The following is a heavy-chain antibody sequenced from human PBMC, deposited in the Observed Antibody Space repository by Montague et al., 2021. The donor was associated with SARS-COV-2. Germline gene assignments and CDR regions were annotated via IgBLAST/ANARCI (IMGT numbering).Heavy chain of an antibody. D-gene: IGHD6-19*01. CDR1: GGSISSGGYY. CDR2: IYYSGST. CDR3: ARWDSSGWFGRSYYGMDV. J-gene: IGHJ6*02. Sequence: TLSLTCTVSGGSISSGGYYWSWIRQHPGKGLEWIGYIYYSGSTXYNPSLKSRVTISVDKSKNQFSLKLSSVTAADTAVYYCARWDSSGWFGRSYYGMDVWGQGTTVTVSS. V-gene: IGHV4-31*03.